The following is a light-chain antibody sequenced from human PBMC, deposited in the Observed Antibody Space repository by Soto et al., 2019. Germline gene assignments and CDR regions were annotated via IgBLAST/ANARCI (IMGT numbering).Light chain of an antibody. Sequence: DIQMTQSPSTLSASVGGRVTITCRASQSISSWLAWYQQKPGKAPKLLIYDASSLESGVPSRFSGSGSDTEFTLTINNLQPDDFATYHCQQYNRYSLTFGGGTKVDIK. CDR1: QSISSW. J-gene: IGKJ4*01. CDR3: QQYNRYSLT. V-gene: IGKV1-5*01. CDR2: DAS.